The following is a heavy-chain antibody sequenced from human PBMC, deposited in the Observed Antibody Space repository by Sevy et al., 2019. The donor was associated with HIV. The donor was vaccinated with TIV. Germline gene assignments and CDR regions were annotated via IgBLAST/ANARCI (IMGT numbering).Heavy chain of an antibody. CDR1: GFTFGDYA. Sequence: GGSLRLSCTSSGFTFGDYAMSWFRQAPGKGLEWVAFIRRNSYEPYGGTTEYAASVKGRFTISRDDSKSIAYLEMNSLKTEDTAVYYCTRGLASEDTPEYYFDYWGQGTLVTVSS. D-gene: IGHD2-15*01. V-gene: IGHV3-49*03. J-gene: IGHJ4*02. CDR3: TRGLASEDTPEYYFDY. CDR2: IRRNSYEPYGGTT.